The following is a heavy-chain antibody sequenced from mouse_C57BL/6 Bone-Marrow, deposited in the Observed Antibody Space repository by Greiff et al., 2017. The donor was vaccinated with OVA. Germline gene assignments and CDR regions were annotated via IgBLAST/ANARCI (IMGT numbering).Heavy chain of an antibody. V-gene: IGHV7-3*04. CDR3: ARDKGRVAGDYFDY. D-gene: IGHD1-1*01. J-gene: IGHJ2*01. CDR1: GFTFTNYY. Sequence: EVQRVESGGGLVQPGDSLSLSCAASGFTFTNYYMSWVRQPPGKALEWLAFIRNKPNGSTTEYSASVKGRFTISRDNSQSILYLQMNALRAEDRATYYCARDKGRVAGDYFDYGGQGTALTVSS. CDR2: IRNKPNGSTT.